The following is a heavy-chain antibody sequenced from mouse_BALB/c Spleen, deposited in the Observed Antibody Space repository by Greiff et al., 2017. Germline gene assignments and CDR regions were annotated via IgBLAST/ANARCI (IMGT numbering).Heavy chain of an antibody. Sequence: DVMLVESGGGLVKPGGSLKLSCAASGFTFSSYAMSWVRQTPEKRLEWVATISSGGSYTYYPDSVKGRFTISRDNAKNTLYLQMSSLRSEDTAMYYCARSLLITTVVDWYFDVWGAGTTVTVSS. D-gene: IGHD1-1*01. CDR3: ARSLLITTVVDWYFDV. CDR1: GFTFSSYA. V-gene: IGHV5-9-1*01. CDR2: ISSGGSYT. J-gene: IGHJ1*01.